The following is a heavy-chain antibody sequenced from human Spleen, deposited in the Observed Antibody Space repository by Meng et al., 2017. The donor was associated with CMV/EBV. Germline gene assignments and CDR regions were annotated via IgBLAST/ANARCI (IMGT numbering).Heavy chain of an antibody. CDR1: GYSISSGYY. D-gene: IGHD6-19*01. J-gene: IGHJ4*02. V-gene: IGHV4-38-2*02. CDR3: ARAPDINSSGWYPTRGGVDY. Sequence: ESLKISCTVSGYSISSGYYWGWIRQPPGKGLEWIGSIYHSGSTYYNPSLKSRVTISVDTSKNQFSLKLSSVTAADTAVYYCARAPDINSSGWYPTRGGVDYWGQGTLVTVSS. CDR2: IYHSGST.